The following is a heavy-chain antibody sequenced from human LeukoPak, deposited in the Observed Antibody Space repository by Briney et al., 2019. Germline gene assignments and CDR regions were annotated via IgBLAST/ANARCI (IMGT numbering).Heavy chain of an antibody. Sequence: SGTLSLTCAVSGGSISSSNWWSWVRQPPGKGLEWIGEIYHSGSTNYNPSLKSRVTISVDTSKNQFSLKLSSVTAADTAVYYCAMEGRCSDGSCSPIHYWGQGTLVTVSS. D-gene: IGHD2-15*01. CDR2: IYHSGST. V-gene: IGHV4-4*02. J-gene: IGHJ4*02. CDR1: GGSISSSNW. CDR3: AMEGRCSDGSCSPIHY.